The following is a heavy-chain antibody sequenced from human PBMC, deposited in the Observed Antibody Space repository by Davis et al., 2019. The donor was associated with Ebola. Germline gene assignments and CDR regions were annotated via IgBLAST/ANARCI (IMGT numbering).Heavy chain of an antibody. Sequence: GGSLRLSCAASGFTFSSYGMHWVRQAPGKGLEWVAVIWYDGSNKYYADSVKGRFTISRDNSNNPLYLQMNSLRAEDTAVYYCAIPDCSGANCYSVYIKNWGQGTLVTVSS. D-gene: IGHD2-15*01. CDR1: GFTFSSYG. J-gene: IGHJ4*02. CDR3: AIPDCSGANCYSVYIKN. CDR2: IWYDGSNK. V-gene: IGHV3-33*01.